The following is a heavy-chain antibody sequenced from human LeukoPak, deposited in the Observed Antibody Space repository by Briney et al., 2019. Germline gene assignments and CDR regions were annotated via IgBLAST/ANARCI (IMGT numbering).Heavy chain of an antibody. CDR1: GFTFSSYG. Sequence: GGSLRLSCAASGFTFSSYGMHWVRQAPGKGLEWVAFIRYDGSNKYYADSVKGRFTISRDNSKNTLYLQMNSLRAEDTAVYYCANSPSDYYDSSGPRRYYYYMDVWGKGTTVTVSS. J-gene: IGHJ6*03. CDR2: IRYDGSNK. V-gene: IGHV3-30*02. D-gene: IGHD3-22*01. CDR3: ANSPSDYYDSSGPRRYYYYMDV.